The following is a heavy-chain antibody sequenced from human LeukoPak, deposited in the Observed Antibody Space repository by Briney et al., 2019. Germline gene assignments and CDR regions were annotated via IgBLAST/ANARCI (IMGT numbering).Heavy chain of an antibody. CDR1: GGSFSGYF. Sequence: SETLSLTCAVYGGSFSGYFWGWIRQPPGKGLEWIGKIHHSGTTYYNPSLKSRVTISLDTSKNQFSLKLSSVTAADTAVYYCASGFNVIPLGGPIDDWGQGTLVTVSS. J-gene: IGHJ4*02. V-gene: IGHV4-34*01. D-gene: IGHD1-1*01. CDR3: ASGFNVIPLGGPIDD. CDR2: IHHSGTT.